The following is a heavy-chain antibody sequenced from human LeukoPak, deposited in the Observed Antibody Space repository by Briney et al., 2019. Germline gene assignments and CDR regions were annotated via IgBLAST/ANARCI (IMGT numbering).Heavy chain of an antibody. CDR2: TIPIRGMA. CDR3: ARGPYDGTFYFDS. V-gene: IGHV1-69*04. Sequence: SVKVSCKISGGTFGSYGISWVRQAPGQGLEWMGRTIPIRGMANYAQKFQGRVTITADTSTSTAYMELSSLTSEDTAVYFCARGPYDGTFYFDSWGQGTLVIVSS. D-gene: IGHD3-16*01. J-gene: IGHJ4*02. CDR1: GGTFGSYG.